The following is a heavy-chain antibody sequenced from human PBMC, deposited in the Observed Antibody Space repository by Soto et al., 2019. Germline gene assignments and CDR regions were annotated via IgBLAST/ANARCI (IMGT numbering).Heavy chain of an antibody. J-gene: IGHJ6*03. CDR1: GYTFTSYG. CDR3: ARENSGYDFRSIDYYYYYMDV. D-gene: IGHD5-12*01. V-gene: IGHV1-18*01. CDR2: INAGNGNT. Sequence: GASVKVSCKASGYTFTSYGISWVRQAPGQGLEWMGWINAGNGNTNYSQQFQGRLTITTDTSASTAYMELSSLRSEDTAVYYCARENSGYDFRSIDYYYYYMDVWGKGTTVTVSS.